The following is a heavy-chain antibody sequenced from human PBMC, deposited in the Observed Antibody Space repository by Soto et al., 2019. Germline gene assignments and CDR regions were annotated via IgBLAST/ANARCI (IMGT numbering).Heavy chain of an antibody. J-gene: IGHJ6*02. Sequence: QVQLQESGPGLVKPSQTLSLTCTVSGGSISSGGYYWYWIRQHPGKGLEWIGYIYYSGTTYYNPSLKSRVPISVDPSKNPFSLKLSSVTAADTAVYYCAASCVACGGFNYYGMDVWGQGTTVTVSS. D-gene: IGHD2-21*01. CDR2: IYYSGTT. CDR3: AASCVACGGFNYYGMDV. CDR1: GGSISSGGYY. V-gene: IGHV4-31*03.